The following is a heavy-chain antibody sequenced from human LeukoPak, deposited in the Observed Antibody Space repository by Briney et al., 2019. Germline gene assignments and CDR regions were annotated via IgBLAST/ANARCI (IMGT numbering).Heavy chain of an antibody. D-gene: IGHD6-19*01. CDR2: IYYSGGT. CDR1: GGSISSYY. CDR3: ASTGYSSGWYDYYYYYMDV. Sequence: SETLSLTCTVSGGSISSYYWSWIRQPPGKGLEWIGYIYYSGGTNYNPSLKSRVTISVDTSKNQFSLKLSSVTAADTAVYYCASTGYSSGWYDYYYYYMDVWGKGTTVTVSS. V-gene: IGHV4-59*01. J-gene: IGHJ6*03.